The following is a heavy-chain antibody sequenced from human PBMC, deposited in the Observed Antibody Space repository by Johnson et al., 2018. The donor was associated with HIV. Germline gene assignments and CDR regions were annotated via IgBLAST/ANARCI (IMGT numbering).Heavy chain of an antibody. CDR1: GFMFRAYG. J-gene: IGHJ3*02. CDR3: ARIAVVVQHDAFDI. V-gene: IGHV3-30*03. CDR2: MSFDGNKK. Sequence: QVQLVESGGGVVQPGTSLRLSCAASGFMFRAYGMHWVRQAPGKGLEWLTLMSFDGNKKFYADSVEGRFTISRDNAKNTLFLQMNSLRAEDTAVYYCARIAVVVQHDAFDIWGQGTMVTVSS. D-gene: IGHD2-15*01.